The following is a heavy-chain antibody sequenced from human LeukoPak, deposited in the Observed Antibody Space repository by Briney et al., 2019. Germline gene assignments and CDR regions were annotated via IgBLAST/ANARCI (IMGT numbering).Heavy chain of an antibody. J-gene: IGHJ3*02. D-gene: IGHD3-22*01. Sequence: SETLSLTCTVSGGSISSSSYYWGWNRQPPGKGLEWIGSIYYSGSTYYNPSLKSRVTISVDMSKNQFSLKLSSVTAADTAVYYCARAPYDSSGNAAFDIWGQGTMVTVSS. V-gene: IGHV4-39*07. CDR2: IYYSGST. CDR1: GGSISSSSYY. CDR3: ARAPYDSSGNAAFDI.